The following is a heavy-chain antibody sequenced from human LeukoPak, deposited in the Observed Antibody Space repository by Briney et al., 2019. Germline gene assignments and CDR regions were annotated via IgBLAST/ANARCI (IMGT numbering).Heavy chain of an antibody. V-gene: IGHV3-30*02. D-gene: IGHD4-11*01. CDR1: GFTFSNYG. Sequence: PGGSLRLSCAASGFTFSNYGMHWVRQAPGKGLEWVTFIQYDGDNKYHADSVKGRFTISRDNSKNTLYLQMNSLRAEDTAVYYCAKDLIHYSSYPKGGKILDYWGQGTLVTVSS. CDR3: AKDLIHYSSYPKGGKILDY. CDR2: IQYDGDNK. J-gene: IGHJ4*02.